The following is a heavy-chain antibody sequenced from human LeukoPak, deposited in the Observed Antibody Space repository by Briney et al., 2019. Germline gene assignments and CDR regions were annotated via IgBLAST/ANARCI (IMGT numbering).Heavy chain of an antibody. CDR1: GFTFDDYA. V-gene: IGHV3-9*01. Sequence: PGRSLRLSCAASGFTFDDYAMHWVRQAPGKGPEWVSGISWNSGRIAYADSVKGRFTISRDNAKNSLYLQMNSLRAEDTALYYCAKDFGYSCGYGFDYWGQGTLVTVSS. J-gene: IGHJ4*02. CDR3: AKDFGYSCGYGFDY. D-gene: IGHD5-18*01. CDR2: ISWNSGRI.